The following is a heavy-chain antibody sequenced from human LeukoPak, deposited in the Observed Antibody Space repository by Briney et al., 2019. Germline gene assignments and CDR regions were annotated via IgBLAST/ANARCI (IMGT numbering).Heavy chain of an antibody. Sequence: GSSVKVSCKASGGTFSSYTISWVRQAPGQGLEWMGRIIPILGMANYAQKFQGRVTITADKSTSTAYMELSSLRSEDTAVYYCASAPYYDSSGYYSPLDYWGQGTLVTVSS. CDR3: ASAPYYDSSGYYSPLDY. J-gene: IGHJ4*02. CDR2: IIPILGMA. D-gene: IGHD3-22*01. V-gene: IGHV1-69*02. CDR1: GGTFSSYT.